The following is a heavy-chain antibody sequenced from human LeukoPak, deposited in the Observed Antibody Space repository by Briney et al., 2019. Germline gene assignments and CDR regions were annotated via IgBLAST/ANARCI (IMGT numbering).Heavy chain of an antibody. Sequence: PGGSLRLSCAASGFTFSSYWMTWVRQAPGKGLEWVANIKQDGSDKYFVDSVKGRFTISRDNAKNSLYLQMNGLRAEDTAVYYCARDEYSSGYHISDYWGQGTLVTVSS. V-gene: IGHV3-7*01. D-gene: IGHD3-22*01. J-gene: IGHJ4*02. CDR3: ARDEYSSGYHISDY. CDR2: IKQDGSDK. CDR1: GFTFSSYW.